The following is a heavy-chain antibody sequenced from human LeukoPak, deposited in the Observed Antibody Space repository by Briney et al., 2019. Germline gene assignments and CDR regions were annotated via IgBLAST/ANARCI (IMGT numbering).Heavy chain of an antibody. J-gene: IGHJ4*02. CDR1: GFTFSNAW. CDR2: IKSKTDGGTT. V-gene: IGHV3-15*01. CDR3: TTDLTTVTTRDY. Sequence: GGSLRLSCAASGFTFSNAWMSLVRQAPGKGLEWVGRIKSKTDGGTTDYAAPVKGRFTISRDDSKNTLYLQMNSLKTEDTAVYYCTTDLTTVTTRDYWGQGTLVTVSS. D-gene: IGHD4-17*01.